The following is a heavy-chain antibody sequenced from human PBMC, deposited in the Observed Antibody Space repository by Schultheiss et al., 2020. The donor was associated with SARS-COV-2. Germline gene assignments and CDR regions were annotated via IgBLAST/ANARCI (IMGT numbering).Heavy chain of an antibody. CDR3: ARDLPAVSTPWGANWFDP. CDR2: ISSSSSYI. D-gene: IGHD2-2*01. Sequence: GESLKISCAASGFTISNSAMSWVRQAPGKGLEWVSSISSSSSYIYYADSVKGRFTISRDNAKNSLYLQMNSLRAEDTAVYYCARDLPAVSTPWGANWFDPWGQGTLVTVSS. J-gene: IGHJ5*02. CDR1: GFTISNSA. V-gene: IGHV3-21*01.